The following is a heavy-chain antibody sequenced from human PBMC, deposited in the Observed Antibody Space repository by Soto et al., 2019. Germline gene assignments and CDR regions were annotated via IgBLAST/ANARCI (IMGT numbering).Heavy chain of an antibody. D-gene: IGHD6-19*01. V-gene: IGHV3-23*01. CDR2: ISGSGGST. CDR1: GFTFSSYA. Sequence: GGSLRLSCAASGFTFSSYAMSWVRQAPGKGLEWVSAISGSGGSTYYADTVKGRFTISRDNSKNTLYLQMNSLRAEDTAVYYCAKTGRMDYSNYVPGIGYSGGWETDYWGQGTLVTVSS. CDR3: AKTGRMDYSNYVPGIGYSGGWETDY. J-gene: IGHJ4*02.